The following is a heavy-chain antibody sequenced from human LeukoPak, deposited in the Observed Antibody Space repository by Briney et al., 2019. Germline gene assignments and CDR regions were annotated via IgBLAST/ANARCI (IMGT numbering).Heavy chain of an antibody. CDR2: INHSGST. CDR1: GGSFSGYY. J-gene: IGHJ4*02. CDR3: ARGPGTPYYDILTGYYAFDY. V-gene: IGHV4-34*01. Sequence: NPSETLSLTCAVYGGSFSGYYWSWIRQPPGEGLEWIGEINHSGSTNYNPSLKSRVTISVDTSKNQFSLKLSSVTAADTAVYYCARGPGTPYYDILTGYYAFDYWGQGTLVTVSS. D-gene: IGHD3-9*01.